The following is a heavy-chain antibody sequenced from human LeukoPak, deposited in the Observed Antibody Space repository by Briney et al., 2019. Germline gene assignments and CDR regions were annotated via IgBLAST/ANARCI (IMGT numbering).Heavy chain of an antibody. J-gene: IGHJ4*02. CDR3: ARDNGYSYGYTFDY. V-gene: IGHV3-21*01. CDR2: ISSSSSYI. CDR1: GFTFSSYS. Sequence: GGSLRLSCAASGFTFSSYSMNWVRQASGKGLEWVSSISSSSSYIYYADSVKGRFTISRDNAKNSLYLQMNSLRAEDTAVYYCARDNGYSYGYTFDYWGQGTLVTVSS. D-gene: IGHD5-18*01.